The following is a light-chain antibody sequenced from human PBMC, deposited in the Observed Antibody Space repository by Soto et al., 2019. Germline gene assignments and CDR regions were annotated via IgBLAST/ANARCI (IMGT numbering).Light chain of an antibody. CDR2: DVS. V-gene: IGLV2-14*03. CDR1: TSDVGRYNY. J-gene: IGLJ1*01. CDR3: NSFTTSSTYV. Sequence: QSALTQPASVSGSPGQSISISCTGTTSDVGRYNYVSWYQQHPGKAPKLMIYDVSYRPSWVSNRFSGSKSGITASLIISGLQAEDEADYYCNSFTTSSTYVFGTGTKVTVL.